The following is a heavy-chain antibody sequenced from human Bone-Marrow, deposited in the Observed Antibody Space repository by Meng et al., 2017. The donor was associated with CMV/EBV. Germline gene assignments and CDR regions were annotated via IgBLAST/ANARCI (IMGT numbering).Heavy chain of an antibody. CDR2: IYWNDDK. CDR1: EFSLSTSGVG. D-gene: IGHD3-3*01. CDR3: AHRGDYDFWSGIGGYDY. Sequence: GPTLVKPTQTLTLTCTFSEFSLSTSGVGVGWIRQPPGKALEWLALIYWNDDKRYSPSLKSRLTITKDTSKNQVVLTMTNMDPVDTATYYCAHRGDYDFWSGIGGYDYWGQGTLVTVSS. V-gene: IGHV2-5*01. J-gene: IGHJ4*02.